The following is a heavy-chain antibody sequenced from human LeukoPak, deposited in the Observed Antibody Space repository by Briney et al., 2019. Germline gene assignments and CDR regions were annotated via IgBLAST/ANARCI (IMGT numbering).Heavy chain of an antibody. D-gene: IGHD1-26*01. CDR3: ASGGIYYGAAFDF. Sequence: GGSLRLSCAASGFTFSSFEMKWVRQAPGKGLEWVSYISSGGSTIYYADSVKGRFTISRDNAKNSLYLQMNSLRAEDTALYYCASGGIYYGAAFDFWGQGSLVTVSA. CDR1: GFTFSSFE. J-gene: IGHJ4*02. V-gene: IGHV3-48*03. CDR2: ISSGGSTI.